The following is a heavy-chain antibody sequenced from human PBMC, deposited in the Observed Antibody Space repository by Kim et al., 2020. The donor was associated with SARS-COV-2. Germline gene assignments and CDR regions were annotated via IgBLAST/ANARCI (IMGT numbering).Heavy chain of an antibody. CDR1: GFTFSSYG. D-gene: IGHD3-9*01. V-gene: IGHV3-30*18. CDR2: ISYDGSNK. Sequence: GGSLRLSCAASGFTFSSYGMHWVRQAPGKGLEWVAVISYDGSNKYYADSVKGRFTISRDNSKNTLYLQMNSLRAEDTAVYYCAKDLKGYFDWLRSRFYYYYGMDVWRQGTTVTVSS. J-gene: IGHJ6*02. CDR3: AKDLKGYFDWLRSRFYYYYGMDV.